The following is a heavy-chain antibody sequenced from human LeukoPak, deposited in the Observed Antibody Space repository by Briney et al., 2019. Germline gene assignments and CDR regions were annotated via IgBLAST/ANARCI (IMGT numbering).Heavy chain of an antibody. D-gene: IGHD6-13*01. V-gene: IGHV3-7*01. Sequence: GGSLRLSCAASGFSISNYWMSWVRQAPGKGLEWVANIKQDGSEKYYVDSVKGRFTISRDNAKNSLYLQMNSLRAEDTAVYYCTRAAAGARDSWGQGTLVTVSS. J-gene: IGHJ4*02. CDR1: GFSISNYW. CDR2: IKQDGSEK. CDR3: TRAAAGARDS.